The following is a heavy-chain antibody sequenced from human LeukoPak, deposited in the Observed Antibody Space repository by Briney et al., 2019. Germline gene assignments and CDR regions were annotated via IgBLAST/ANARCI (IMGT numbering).Heavy chain of an antibody. J-gene: IGHJ4*02. CDR2: INSDGSSR. V-gene: IGHV3-74*01. CDR3: ASASSHRIAAGGDY. CDR1: GFTFSDYY. D-gene: IGHD6-13*01. Sequence: QTGGSLRLSCAASGFTFSDYYMSWIRQAPGKGLAWVSRINSDGSSRNYADSVKGRFTISRDNAKNTLYLQMNSLRVEDTAVYYCASASSHRIAAGGDYWGQGTLVTVSS.